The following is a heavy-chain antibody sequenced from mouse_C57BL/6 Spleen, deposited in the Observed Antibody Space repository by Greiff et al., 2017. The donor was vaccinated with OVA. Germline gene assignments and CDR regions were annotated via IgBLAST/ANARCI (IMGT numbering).Heavy chain of an antibody. J-gene: IGHJ1*03. CDR1: GYTFTSYG. D-gene: IGHD2-4*01. CDR2: IYPRSGNT. V-gene: IGHV1-81*01. Sequence: VRRQRAGAELARPGASVKLSCKASGYTFTSYGISWVKQRTGQGLEWIGEIYPRSGNTYYNEKFKGKATLTADKSSSTAYMELRSLTSEDSAVYFCARGASMITTTDAYWYFDVWGTGTTVTVSS. CDR3: ARGASMITTTDAYWYFDV.